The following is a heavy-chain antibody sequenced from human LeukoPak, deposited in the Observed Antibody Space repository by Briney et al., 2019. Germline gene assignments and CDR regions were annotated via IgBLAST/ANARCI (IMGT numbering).Heavy chain of an antibody. CDR3: ARPRDGYNYGGFDY. D-gene: IGHD5-24*01. V-gene: IGHV4-59*08. J-gene: IGHJ4*02. CDR2: IYYSGST. CDR1: GGSISSYY. Sequence: SETLSLTCTVSGGSISSYYWSWIRQPPGKGLEWIGYIYYSGSTNYNPSLKSRVTISVDTSKNQFSLKPSSVTAADTAVYYCARPRDGYNYGGFDYWGQGTLVTVSS.